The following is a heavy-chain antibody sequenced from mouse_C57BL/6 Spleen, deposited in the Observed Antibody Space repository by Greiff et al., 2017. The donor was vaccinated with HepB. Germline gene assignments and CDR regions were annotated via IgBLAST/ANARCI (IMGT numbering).Heavy chain of an antibody. CDR1: GYTFTDYY. CDR3: ARGNDCYYGAMDF. CDR2: IFPINGGT. D-gene: IGHD2-3*01. Sequence: EVLLEQSGPELVKPGASVKLSCKASGYTFTDYYMHWVKQSPGQSLEWIGYIFPINGGTSYNQKFKGKATLTVNTSSTTAYMELRSLTAEDSAVYYCARGNDCYYGAMDFWGKGTTVTVSS. V-gene: IGHV1-22*01. J-gene: IGHJ4*01.